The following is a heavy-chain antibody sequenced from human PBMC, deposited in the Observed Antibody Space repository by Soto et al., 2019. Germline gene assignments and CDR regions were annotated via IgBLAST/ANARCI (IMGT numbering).Heavy chain of an antibody. CDR3: ARHGIAAAGDYYYYGMDV. Sequence: ASETLSLTCTVSGGSISSSSYYWGWIRQPPGKGLEWIGSIYYSGSTYYNPSLKSRVTISVDTSKNQFSLKLSSVTAADTAVYYCARHGIAAAGDYYYYGMDVWGQGTTVTVSS. J-gene: IGHJ6*02. CDR1: GGSISSSSYY. D-gene: IGHD6-13*01. V-gene: IGHV4-39*01. CDR2: IYYSGST.